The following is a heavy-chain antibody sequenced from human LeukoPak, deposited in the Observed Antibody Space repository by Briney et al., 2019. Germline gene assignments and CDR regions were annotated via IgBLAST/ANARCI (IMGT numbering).Heavy chain of an antibody. CDR3: ARGRSITILRGVAISDGFDI. Sequence: GGSLRLSCAASGFTFSTYSMNWVRQAPGKGLEWVSSIATSSDYIYYAGSLKGRFTISRDNAKNSLYLHMNSLRPDDAAVYYCARGRSITILRGVAISDGFDIWGQGTKVTVS. CDR2: IATSSDYI. D-gene: IGHD3-10*01. CDR1: GFTFSTYS. V-gene: IGHV3-21*06. J-gene: IGHJ3*02.